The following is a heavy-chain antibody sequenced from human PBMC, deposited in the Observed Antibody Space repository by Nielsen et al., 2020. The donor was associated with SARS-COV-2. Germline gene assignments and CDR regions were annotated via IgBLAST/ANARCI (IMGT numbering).Heavy chain of an antibody. D-gene: IGHD3-10*01. CDR3: ATSSGGFGELSALDP. V-gene: IGHV1-2*04. J-gene: IGHJ5*02. Sequence: SVKVSCKASGYTFTGYYMHWVRQAPGQGLEWMGWINPNSGGTNYAQKFQGWVTMTRDTSISTAYMELSRLRSDDTAVYYCATSSGGFGELSALDPWGQGTLVTVSS. CDR1: GYTFTGYY. CDR2: INPNSGGT.